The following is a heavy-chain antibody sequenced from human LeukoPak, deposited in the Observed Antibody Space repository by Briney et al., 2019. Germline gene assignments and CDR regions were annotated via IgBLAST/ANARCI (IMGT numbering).Heavy chain of an antibody. V-gene: IGHV4-30-2*01. D-gene: IGHD3-22*01. CDR3: ARVTTYYYDSSGYSPHFDY. CDR1: DGSISSGGYS. Sequence: PSETLSLTCAGSDGSISSGGYSWSWIRQPPGKGLEWIGYIYHSGSTYYNPSLKSRVTISVDRSKNQFSLKLSSVTAADTAVYYRARVTTYYYDSSGYSPHFDYWGQGTLVTVSS. CDR2: IYHSGST. J-gene: IGHJ4*02.